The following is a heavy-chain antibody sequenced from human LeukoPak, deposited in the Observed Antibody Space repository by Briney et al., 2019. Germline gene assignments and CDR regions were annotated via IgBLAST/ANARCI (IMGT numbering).Heavy chain of an antibody. V-gene: IGHV3-43*02. Sequence: GGSLRLSCAASGFAFDDYAVHWVRHAPGTGLEWVSLISGDGGSTYYAVSVKGRFTISRDNSKNSLYLQMNRLRTEDTALYYCAKDIRGDGYNSRFDYWGQGTLVTVSP. J-gene: IGHJ4*02. CDR2: ISGDGGST. D-gene: IGHD5-24*01. CDR3: AKDIRGDGYNSRFDY. CDR1: GFAFDDYA.